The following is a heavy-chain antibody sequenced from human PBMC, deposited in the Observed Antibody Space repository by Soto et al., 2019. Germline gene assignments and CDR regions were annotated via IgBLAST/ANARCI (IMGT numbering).Heavy chain of an antibody. CDR3: AKDRGDYGGMDV. Sequence: PGGSLRLSCAVSGFTFSNYGMNWVRQPPGKGLEWVAVISYEGSNKYYADSAKGRFTISRDNSKNTLYLQMNSLRAEDTAVYYCAKDRGDYGGMDVWGQGTTVTVSS. D-gene: IGHD4-17*01. V-gene: IGHV3-30*18. CDR1: GFTFSNYG. CDR2: ISYEGSNK. J-gene: IGHJ6*02.